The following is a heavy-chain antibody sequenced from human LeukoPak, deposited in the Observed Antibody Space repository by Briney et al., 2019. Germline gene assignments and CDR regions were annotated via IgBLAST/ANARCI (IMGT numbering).Heavy chain of an antibody. CDR3: AKAVSGSYPFDY. CDR2: ISGSGGST. Sequence: GGSLRLSCAASGFTFSSYAMSWVRQAPGKGLEWVSGISGSGGSTYYADSVKGRFTISRDDSKNTLYLQMNSLRGEDTAVYYCAKAVSGSYPFDYWGQGTLVTVSS. CDR1: GFTFSSYA. J-gene: IGHJ4*02. D-gene: IGHD1-26*01. V-gene: IGHV3-23*01.